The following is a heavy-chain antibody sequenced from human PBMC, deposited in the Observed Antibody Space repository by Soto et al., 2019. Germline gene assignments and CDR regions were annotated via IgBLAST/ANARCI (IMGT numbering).Heavy chain of an antibody. CDR1: GDSISRGGYY. D-gene: IGHD4-17*01. Sequence: QVQLQESGPGLVKPSQTLSLSCTVSGDSISRGGYYWSWVRQHPGKGLEWIGYIYYSGSTYYNPSLRSRGTISVDMSKNQFSLKLKSVTAADTAVYYCARVGGDYGDYAHDNWGQGTLVTVSS. CDR3: ARVGGDYGDYAHDN. J-gene: IGHJ4*02. V-gene: IGHV4-31*03. CDR2: IYYSGST.